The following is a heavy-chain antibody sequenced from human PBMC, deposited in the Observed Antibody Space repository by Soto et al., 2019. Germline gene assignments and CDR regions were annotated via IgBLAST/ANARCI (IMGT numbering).Heavy chain of an antibody. Sequence: SVKVSCKASGYTFTGYYMHWVRQAPGQGLEWMGWINPNSGGTNYAQKFQGRVTMTRDTSISTAYMELSRLRSEDTAVYYCARLDLKVLSPHNNWFDPWGQGTLVTGSS. D-gene: IGHD3-16*01. CDR3: ARLDLKVLSPHNNWFDP. CDR2: INPNSGGT. J-gene: IGHJ5*02. CDR1: GYTFTGYY. V-gene: IGHV1-2*02.